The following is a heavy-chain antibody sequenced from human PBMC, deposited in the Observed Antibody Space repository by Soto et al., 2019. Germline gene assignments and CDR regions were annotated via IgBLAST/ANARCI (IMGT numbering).Heavy chain of an antibody. Sequence: PGGSLRLSCAASGFTFSSYAMHWVRQAPGKGLEWVAVISYDGSNKYYADSVKGRFTISRDNSKNTLYLQMNSLRAEDTAVYYCARVDIVLVPAAMGDGMDVWGQGTTVTVSS. D-gene: IGHD2-2*01. CDR1: GFTFSSYA. J-gene: IGHJ6*02. CDR3: ARVDIVLVPAAMGDGMDV. V-gene: IGHV3-30-3*01. CDR2: ISYDGSNK.